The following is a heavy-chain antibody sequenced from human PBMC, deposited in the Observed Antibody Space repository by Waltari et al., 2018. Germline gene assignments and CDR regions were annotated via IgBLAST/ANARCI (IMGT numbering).Heavy chain of an antibody. Sequence: EVQLVESGGGLVKPGGSLRLSCAASGFTFSSYSMTWVRQAAGKGLEWVSSISSSSSYIYYADSVKGRFTISRDNAKNSLYLQMNSLRAEDTAVYYCAREGAVAGSLDYWGQGTLVTVSS. CDR3: AREGAVAGSLDY. V-gene: IGHV3-21*01. D-gene: IGHD6-19*01. CDR1: GFTFSSYS. J-gene: IGHJ4*02. CDR2: ISSSSSYI.